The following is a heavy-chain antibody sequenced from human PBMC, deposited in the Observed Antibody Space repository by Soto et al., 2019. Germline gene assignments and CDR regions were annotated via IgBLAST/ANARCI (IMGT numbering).Heavy chain of an antibody. J-gene: IGHJ6*02. D-gene: IGHD3-10*01. CDR1: GFTFDDYA. V-gene: IGHV3-9*01. Sequence: EVQLVESGGGLVQPGRSLRLSCAASGFTFDDYAMHWVXQAXXXXXXXXXXXSWNSGSIGYADSVKGRFTISRDNAKNSXXXXXNSXXXXXXXLYXXAXDAITMVRGVISYYGMDVWGQGTTVTVSS. CDR3: AXDAITMVRGVISYYGMDV. CDR2: XSWNSGSI.